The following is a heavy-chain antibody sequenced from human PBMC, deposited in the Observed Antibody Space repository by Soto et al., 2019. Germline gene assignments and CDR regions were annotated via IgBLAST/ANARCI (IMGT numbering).Heavy chain of an antibody. Sequence: PGVSLRLSCAASGFTFDAYAMHWVRQAPGKGLEWVSGISWDSGRIGYADSVKGRFTISSDNAKNSLYLQMNSLRCEDTALYSCAKDCVVREVYYYYGMDVWGRGTTVTVSS. V-gene: IGHV3-9*01. J-gene: IGHJ6*02. CDR3: AKDCVVREVYYYYGMDV. CDR1: GFTFDAYA. D-gene: IGHD3-10*01. CDR2: ISWDSGRI.